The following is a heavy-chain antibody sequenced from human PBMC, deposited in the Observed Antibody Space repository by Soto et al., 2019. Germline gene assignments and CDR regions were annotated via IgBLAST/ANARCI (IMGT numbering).Heavy chain of an antibody. J-gene: IGHJ6*02. Sequence: GGSLRLSCAASGFTFSSYAMSWVRQAPGKGLEWVSAISGSGGSTYYADSVKGRFTISRDNSKNTLYLQMNSLRAEDTAVYYCAKEDVLRFTAWPPGPGMDVWGQGTTVTVSS. CDR3: AKEDVLRFTAWPPGPGMDV. D-gene: IGHD3-3*01. CDR2: ISGSGGST. CDR1: GFTFSSYA. V-gene: IGHV3-23*01.